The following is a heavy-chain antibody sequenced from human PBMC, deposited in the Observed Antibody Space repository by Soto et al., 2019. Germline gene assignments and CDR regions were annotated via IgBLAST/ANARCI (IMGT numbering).Heavy chain of an antibody. CDR2: IDPSDSYT. D-gene: IGHD6-6*01. CDR1: GYIFTSYW. CDR3: ARLMRAAQRGVAEVGTTNSGDY. J-gene: IGHJ4*02. Sequence: PGESLKISCKGSGYIFTSYWIDWVRQVPGKGLEWMGRIDPSDSYTNDSPSLQGRVTISADKSISTAYLQWSSLKASDTAMYFCARLMRAAQRGVAEVGTTNSGDYWGQGTLATVYS. V-gene: IGHV5-10-1*01.